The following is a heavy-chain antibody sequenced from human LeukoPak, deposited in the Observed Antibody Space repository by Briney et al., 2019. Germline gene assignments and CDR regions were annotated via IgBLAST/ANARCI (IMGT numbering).Heavy chain of an antibody. D-gene: IGHD2-15*01. CDR3: GRDALVGYFSYYYMDV. J-gene: IGHJ6*03. V-gene: IGHV4-59*01. CDR2: ISNSGST. CDR1: GGSISSYY. Sequence: PSETLSLTCTVSGGSISSYYWTWIRQSPVKGLEWIGDISNSGSTSYNPSLKSRVTISIDTSKNQFSLKLSSVTDADTAVYYCGRDALVGYFSYYYMDVWGKGTTVTVSS.